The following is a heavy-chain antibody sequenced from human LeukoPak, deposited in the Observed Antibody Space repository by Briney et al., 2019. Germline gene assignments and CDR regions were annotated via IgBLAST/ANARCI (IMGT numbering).Heavy chain of an antibody. V-gene: IGHV4-59*12. Sequence: PSETLPLTCTVSGGSISSSSWSWIRQPPGKGLEWIGNVYYSGTTNYNPSLKSRLTISVDTSKNQFSLKLSSVTAADTAIYYCARDSIGISAVGTSWGQGTLVAVSS. D-gene: IGHD6-13*01. J-gene: IGHJ4*02. CDR2: VYYSGTT. CDR1: GGSISSSS. CDR3: ARDSIGISAVGTS.